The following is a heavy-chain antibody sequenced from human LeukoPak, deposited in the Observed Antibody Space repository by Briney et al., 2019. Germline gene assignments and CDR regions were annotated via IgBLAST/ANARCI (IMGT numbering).Heavy chain of an antibody. CDR1: GFTFSSYA. Sequence: GGSLRLSCAASGFTFSSYAMSWVRQAPGKGLEWVSAISGSGGSTYYADSVKGRFTISRDNSKNTLYLQMNSLRAEDTAVYYCAKESYSDFWSGYEVNWFDPWGQGTLVTVSS. V-gene: IGHV3-23*01. D-gene: IGHD3-3*01. CDR3: AKESYSDFWSGYEVNWFDP. J-gene: IGHJ5*02. CDR2: ISGSGGST.